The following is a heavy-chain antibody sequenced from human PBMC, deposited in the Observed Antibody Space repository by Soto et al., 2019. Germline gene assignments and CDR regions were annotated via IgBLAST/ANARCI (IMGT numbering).Heavy chain of an antibody. D-gene: IGHD3-22*01. CDR2: INSDGSST. V-gene: IGHV3-74*01. Sequence: VGSLRLSCAASGFTFSSYWMHWVRQAPGKGLVWVSRINSDGSSTSYADSVKGRFTISRDNAKNTLYLQMNSLRAEDTAVYYCARDAQGGYYYDSSGYSEFDPWGQGTLVTVSS. CDR1: GFTFSSYW. CDR3: ARDAQGGYYYDSSGYSEFDP. J-gene: IGHJ5*02.